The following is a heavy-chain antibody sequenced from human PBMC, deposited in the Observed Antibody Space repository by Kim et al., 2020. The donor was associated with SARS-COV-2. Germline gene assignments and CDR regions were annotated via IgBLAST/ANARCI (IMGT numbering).Heavy chain of an antibody. J-gene: IGHJ4*02. CDR2: MNPNSGNT. CDR1: GYTFTRYD. V-gene: IGHV1-8*01. Sequence: ASVKVSCKAAGYTFTRYDINWVRQAPGQGFEWMGWMNPNSGNTGYAQKFQGRVTMTSDTSISTAYMELSGLRFEDTAFYYCARDRFTTIFGVTIRSDGLDDYWGQGTLVTVSS. CDR3: ARDRFTTIFGVTIRSDGLDDY. D-gene: IGHD3-3*01.